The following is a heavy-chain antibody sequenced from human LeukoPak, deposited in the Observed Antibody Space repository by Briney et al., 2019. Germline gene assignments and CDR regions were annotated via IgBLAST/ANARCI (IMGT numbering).Heavy chain of an antibody. J-gene: IGHJ6*03. D-gene: IGHD6-13*01. Sequence: GASVKVSCKTSGYTFTGYYMHWVRQAPGQGLEWMGWINPNSGGTNYAQKFQGRVTMTRDTSISTAYMELSSLRSEDTAVYYCARSPWGSSSWYLPPDYYMDVWGKGTTVTISS. CDR1: GYTFTGYY. CDR3: ARSPWGSSSWYLPPDYYMDV. V-gene: IGHV1-2*02. CDR2: INPNSGGT.